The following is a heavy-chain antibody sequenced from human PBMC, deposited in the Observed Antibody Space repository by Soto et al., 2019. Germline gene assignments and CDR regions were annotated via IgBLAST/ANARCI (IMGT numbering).Heavy chain of an antibody. CDR3: AKEGDGGYSSSSGADV. CDR1: GFTFSSYA. J-gene: IGHJ6*02. V-gene: IGHV3-23*01. CDR2: ISGSGGST. Sequence: EVQLLESGGGLVQPGGSLRLSCAASGFTFSSYAMSWVRQAPGKGLEWVSAISGSGGSTYYADSVKGRFTISRDNSKNPLYLQMTSLRAEDTAVYYCAKEGDGGYSSSSGADVWGQGTTVTVAS. D-gene: IGHD6-6*01.